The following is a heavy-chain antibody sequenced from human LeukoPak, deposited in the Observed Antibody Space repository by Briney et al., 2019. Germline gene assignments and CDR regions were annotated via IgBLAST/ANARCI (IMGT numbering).Heavy chain of an antibody. Sequence: PGGSLRLSCTASGFTFGDYAMSWIRQPPGKGLEWIGEINHSGSTNYNPSLKSRVTISVDTSKNQFSLKLSSVTAADTAVYYCAREDLYYYDSSGYWAPDFDYWGQGTLVTVSS. CDR1: GFTFGDYA. V-gene: IGHV4-34*01. D-gene: IGHD3-22*01. CDR2: INHSGST. CDR3: AREDLYYYDSSGYWAPDFDY. J-gene: IGHJ4*02.